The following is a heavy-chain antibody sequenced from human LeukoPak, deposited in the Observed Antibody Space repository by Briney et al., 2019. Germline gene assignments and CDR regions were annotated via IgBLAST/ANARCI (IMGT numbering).Heavy chain of an antibody. V-gene: IGHV3-23*01. D-gene: IGHD2-2*01. CDR2: ISGSGGST. CDR1: GFTFSSYA. CDR3: PLKYAVLGMDV. Sequence: PGGSLRLSCAASGFTFSSYAMTWVRQAPGKGLEWVSTISGSGGSTYYADSVKGRFTISRDNSKNTLYLQMNSLRAEDAAVYYCPLKYAVLGMDVGAQGPTVIVSS. J-gene: IGHJ6*02.